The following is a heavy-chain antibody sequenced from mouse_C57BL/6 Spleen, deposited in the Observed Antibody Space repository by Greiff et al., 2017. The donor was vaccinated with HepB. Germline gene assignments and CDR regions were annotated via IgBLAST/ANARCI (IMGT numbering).Heavy chain of an antibody. CDR3: TRRLYGNNKDFDV. V-gene: IGHV1-15*01. Sequence: QVQLQQSGAELVRPGASVTLSCKASGYTFTDYEMHWVKQTPVHGLEWIGAIDPETGGTAYNQKFKGKAILTADKSSSTAYMELRSLTSEDSAVYYCTRRLYGNNKDFDVWGTGTTVTVSS. CDR2: IDPETGGT. D-gene: IGHD2-1*01. CDR1: GYTFTDYE. J-gene: IGHJ1*03.